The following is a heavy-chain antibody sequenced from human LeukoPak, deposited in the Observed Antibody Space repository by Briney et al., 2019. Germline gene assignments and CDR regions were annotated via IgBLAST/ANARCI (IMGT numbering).Heavy chain of an antibody. CDR2: ISSSSTI. V-gene: IGHV3-69-1*01. J-gene: IGHJ4*02. D-gene: IGHD3-3*01. Sequence: GGSLRLSCAASGFTFSNYYMNWVRQAPGKGLEWVSSISSSSTIYYADSVKGRFTISRDNAKNTLYLQMNSLRAEDAAVYYCAREPFEVSSYWGQGTLVTVSS. CDR3: AREPFEVSSY. CDR1: GFTFSNYY.